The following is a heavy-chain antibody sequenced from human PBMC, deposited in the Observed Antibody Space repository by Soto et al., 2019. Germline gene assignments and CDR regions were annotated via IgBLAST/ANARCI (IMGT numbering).Heavy chain of an antibody. Sequence: GSLRLSCAASGFTFTAHWMTWVRQAPGEGLQWVANVNLDGGEKYYVDSVKGRFTISRDNAKNSVYLQMSSLRVDDTAIYYCATYAYGSGTSFGYWGPGTLVTVSS. CDR1: GFTFTAHW. CDR2: VNLDGGEK. J-gene: IGHJ4*02. CDR3: ATYAYGSGTSFGY. V-gene: IGHV3-7*03. D-gene: IGHD3-10*01.